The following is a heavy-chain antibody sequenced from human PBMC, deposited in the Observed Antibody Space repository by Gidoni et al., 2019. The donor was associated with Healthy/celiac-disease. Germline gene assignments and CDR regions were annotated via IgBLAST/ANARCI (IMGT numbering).Heavy chain of an antibody. V-gene: IGHV3-53*01. CDR1: GFTVSSNY. J-gene: IGHJ3*02. CDR2: IYSGGST. D-gene: IGHD4-17*01. Sequence: EVQLVESGGGLIHPGGSLRLSCEASGFTVSSNYMSWVRQAPGKGLAWVSFIYSGGSTYYADSVKGRFTISRDNSKNTLYLQMNSLRAEDTAVYYCARDEIPNYGGNEGFDIWGQGTMVTVSS. CDR3: ARDEIPNYGGNEGFDI.